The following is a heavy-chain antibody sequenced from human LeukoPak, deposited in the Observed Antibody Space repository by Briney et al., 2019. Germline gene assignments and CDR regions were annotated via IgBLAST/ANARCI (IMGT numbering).Heavy chain of an antibody. CDR2: IKQDGSEQ. CDR3: ATRALTAARSVFDY. D-gene: IGHD6-6*01. Sequence: GGSLRLSCAASGFTFSSYWMTWVRQAPGKGLEWVANIKQDGSEQYYVDSVKGRFTISRDNAKNSLYLRMNSLRVEDTAVYHCATRALTAARSVFDYWGQGTLVTVSS. J-gene: IGHJ4*02. V-gene: IGHV3-7*05. CDR1: GFTFSSYW.